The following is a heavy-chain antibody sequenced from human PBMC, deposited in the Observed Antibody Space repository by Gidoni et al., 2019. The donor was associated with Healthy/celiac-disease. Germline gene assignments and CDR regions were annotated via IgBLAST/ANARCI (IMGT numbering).Heavy chain of an antibody. V-gene: IGHV4-59*08. CDR2: IYYSGST. Sequence: QVQLQESGPGLVKPSETLSLTCTVSGGSISSYYWSWIRQPPGKGLEWIGYIYYSGSTNYNPSLKSRVTISVDTSKNQFSLKLSSVTAADTAVYYCARHLTIFGVVTDHDAFDIWGQGTMVTVSS. CDR1: GGSISSYY. CDR3: ARHLTIFGVVTDHDAFDI. J-gene: IGHJ3*02. D-gene: IGHD3-3*01.